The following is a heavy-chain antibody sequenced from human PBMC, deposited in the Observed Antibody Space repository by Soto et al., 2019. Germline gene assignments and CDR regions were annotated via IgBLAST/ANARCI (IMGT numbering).Heavy chain of an antibody. CDR3: AKDRSYASTYDY. CDR2: ISGSGGST. Sequence: GGSLRLSCAASGFTFSNYGMHWVRQAPGKGLEWVAAISGSGGSTYYADSVKGRFTISRDNSKNTLYLQMNSLRAEDTAVYYCAKDRSYASTYDYWGQGTLVTVSS. CDR1: GFTFSNYG. V-gene: IGHV3-23*01. J-gene: IGHJ4*02. D-gene: IGHD2-8*01.